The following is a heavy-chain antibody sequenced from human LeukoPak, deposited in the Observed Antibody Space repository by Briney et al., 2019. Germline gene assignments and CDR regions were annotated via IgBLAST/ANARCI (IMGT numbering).Heavy chain of an antibody. Sequence: GGSLRLSCAASGFTFSSYSMNWVRQAPGKGLEWVSSISSSSSYIYYADSVKGRFTISRDNAKTSLYLQMNSLRAEDTAVYYCARTGRGVIYYFDYWGQGTLVTVSS. CDR1: GFTFSSYS. CDR3: ARTGRGVIYYFDY. CDR2: ISSSSSYI. V-gene: IGHV3-21*01. D-gene: IGHD3-10*01. J-gene: IGHJ4*02.